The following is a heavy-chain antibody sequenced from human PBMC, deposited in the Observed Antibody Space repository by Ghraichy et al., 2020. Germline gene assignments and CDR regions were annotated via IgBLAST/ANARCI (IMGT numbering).Heavy chain of an antibody. D-gene: IGHD6-19*01. Sequence: GGSLRLSCAASGFTFSSYGMMWVRQAPGKELVWVSAISKSGDDTYYTDSVKGRFTLSRDNSKNTLYLQMNSLRAEDTALYHCAKIPVAGRWYFDFWGRGTLVTVSS. CDR2: ISKSGDDT. CDR1: GFTFSSYG. J-gene: IGHJ2*01. V-gene: IGHV3-23*01. CDR3: AKIPVAGRWYFDF.